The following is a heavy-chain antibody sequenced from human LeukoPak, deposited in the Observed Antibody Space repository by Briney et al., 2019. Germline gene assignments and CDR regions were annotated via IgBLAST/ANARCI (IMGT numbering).Heavy chain of an antibody. CDR2: IDAGNGDT. CDR3: ARVQRYYGSRNYYHVFLF. D-gene: IGHD3-10*01. CDR1: GYTFTSYA. Sequence: ASVKVSCKASGYTFTSYAIHWVRQAPGQRLEWMGWIDAGNGDTEYSQKFQGRVAITRDTSASTAYMELSSLRSEDSAEYYCARVQRYYGSRNYYHVFLFWGQGTLITVSS. J-gene: IGHJ4*02. V-gene: IGHV1-3*01.